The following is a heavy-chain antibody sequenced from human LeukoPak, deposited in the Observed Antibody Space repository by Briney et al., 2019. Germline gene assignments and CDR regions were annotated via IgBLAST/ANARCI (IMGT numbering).Heavy chain of an antibody. CDR3: ARDRDSSGWYLAAFDI. CDR2: IYHSGDT. J-gene: IGHJ3*02. Sequence: SETLSLTCIVSGYSITSGYYWGWIRQPPGKGLEWIGSIYHSGDTYYNPSLKSRVTISVDTSKNQFSLKLSSVTAADTAVYYCARDRDSSGWYLAAFDIWGQGTMVTVSS. CDR1: GYSITSGYY. V-gene: IGHV4-38-2*02. D-gene: IGHD6-19*01.